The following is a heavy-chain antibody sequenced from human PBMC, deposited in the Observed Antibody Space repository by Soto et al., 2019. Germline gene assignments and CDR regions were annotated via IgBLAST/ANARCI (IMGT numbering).Heavy chain of an antibody. J-gene: IGHJ4*02. CDR1: GGSFSGYY. Sequence: PSETLSLTCAVYGGSFSGYYWSWIRQPPGKGLEWIGEINHSGSTNYNPSLKSRVTISVDTSKNQFSLKLSSVTAADTAVYYCATSTNVLLWFGEPTFDYWGQGTLVTVSS. D-gene: IGHD3-10*01. CDR3: ATSTNVLLWFGEPTFDY. CDR2: INHSGST. V-gene: IGHV4-34*01.